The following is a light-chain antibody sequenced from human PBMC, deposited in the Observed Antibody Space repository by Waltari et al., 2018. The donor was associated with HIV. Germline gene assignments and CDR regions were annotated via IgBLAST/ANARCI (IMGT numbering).Light chain of an antibody. V-gene: IGKV1-39*01. Sequence: DIQMTQSPSSLSASVGDRVTITCRASQTISSYLNWYQQKPGKAPMLLIYGASTLHSGVPSRFSGSGSETDFTLTISSLQPEDFATYYCQQSYSTPRTFGQGTKLEIK. CDR3: QQSYSTPRT. CDR1: QTISSY. CDR2: GAS. J-gene: IGKJ2*01.